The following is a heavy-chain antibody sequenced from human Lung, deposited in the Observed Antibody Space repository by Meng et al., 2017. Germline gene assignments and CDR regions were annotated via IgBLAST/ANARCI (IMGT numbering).Heavy chain of an antibody. V-gene: IGHV4-4*02. CDR1: GGSITSSTW. J-gene: IGHJ4*02. CDR3: ARFDISSSGRGDY. CDR2: IFHSGST. Sequence: QEQLQEAGPGRVKPSGTLSLTCAVSGGSITSSTWWSWVRQTPGKGLEWFGEIFHSGSTNYNPPLESRVTISVDKSKNQFSLKVYSVTAADTATYYCARFDISSSGRGDYWGQGILVTVSS. D-gene: IGHD1-26*01.